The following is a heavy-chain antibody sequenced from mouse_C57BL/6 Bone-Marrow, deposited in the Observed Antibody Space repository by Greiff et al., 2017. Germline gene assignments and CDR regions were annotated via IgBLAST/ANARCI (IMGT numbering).Heavy chain of an antibody. CDR3: ARQGPLLFAY. J-gene: IGHJ3*01. CDR2: ISSGGSYT. Sequence: EVQLVESGGDLVKPGGSLKLSCAASGFTFSSYGMSWVRQTPDKRLEWVATISSGGSYTYYPDSGKGRFTISRDNAKNTLYLQMSSLKSEDTAMYYCARQGPLLFAYWGQGTLVTVSA. V-gene: IGHV5-6*01. D-gene: IGHD6-1*01. CDR1: GFTFSSYG.